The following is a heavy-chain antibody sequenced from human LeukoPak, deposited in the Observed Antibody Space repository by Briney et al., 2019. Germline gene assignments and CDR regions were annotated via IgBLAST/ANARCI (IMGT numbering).Heavy chain of an antibody. D-gene: IGHD6-19*01. CDR3: AKDNRQWLLPGYYFDY. Sequence: QPGGSLRLSCAASGFTFSSYGMHWVRQAPGKGLEWVAVISYDGSNKYYADSVKGRFTISRDNSKNTLYLQMNSLRAEDTAVYYCAKDNRQWLLPGYYFDYWGQGTLDTVSS. CDR1: GFTFSSYG. J-gene: IGHJ4*02. CDR2: ISYDGSNK. V-gene: IGHV3-30*18.